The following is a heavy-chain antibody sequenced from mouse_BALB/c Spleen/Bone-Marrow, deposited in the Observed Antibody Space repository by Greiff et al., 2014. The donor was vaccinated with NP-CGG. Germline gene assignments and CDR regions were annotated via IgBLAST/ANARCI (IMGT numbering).Heavy chain of an antibody. J-gene: IGHJ4*01. V-gene: IGHV5-4*02. Sequence: VQLKESGGGLVKPGGSLKLSCAASGFTFSDYYMYWARQTPEKRLEWVATISDGGSYTYYPDSVKGRFTISRDNVKNNLYLQMSSLKSEDTAMYYCARGPHDDDMDYWGQGTSVTVSS. D-gene: IGHD2-3*01. CDR3: ARGPHDDDMDY. CDR1: GFTFSDYY. CDR2: ISDGGSYT.